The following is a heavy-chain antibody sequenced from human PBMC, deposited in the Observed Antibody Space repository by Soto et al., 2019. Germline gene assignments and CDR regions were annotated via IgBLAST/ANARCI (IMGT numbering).Heavy chain of an antibody. CDR3: ARGDSSGYYSQSTGFDY. CDR2: INPSGGST. V-gene: IGHV1-46*01. Sequence: QVQLVQSGAEVKKPGASVKVSCKASGYTFTSYYMHWVRQAPGQGLEWMGIINPSGGSTSYAQKFQGRVTMNRDTSTSTVYMELSSLRSEDTAVYYCARGDSSGYYSQSTGFDYWGQGTLVTVSS. J-gene: IGHJ4*02. CDR1: GYTFTSYY. D-gene: IGHD3-22*01.